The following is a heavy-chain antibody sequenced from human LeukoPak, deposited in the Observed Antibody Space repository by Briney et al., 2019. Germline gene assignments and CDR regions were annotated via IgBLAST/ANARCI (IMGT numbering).Heavy chain of an antibody. D-gene: IGHD2-2*01. CDR1: GGSISSGSYY. J-gene: IGHJ5*02. CDR3: AREGHCSSTSCRVFNWFDP. CDR2: IYTSGST. Sequence: SQTLSLTCTVSGGSISSGSYYWSWIRQPAGKGLEWIGRIYTSGSTDYNPSLKSRVTISVDTSKNQFSLKLSSVTAADTAVYYCAREGHCSSTSCRVFNWFDPWGQGTLVTVSS. V-gene: IGHV4-61*02.